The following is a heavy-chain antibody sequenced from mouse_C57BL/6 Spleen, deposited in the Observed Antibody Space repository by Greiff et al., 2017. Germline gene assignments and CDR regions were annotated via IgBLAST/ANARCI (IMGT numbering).Heavy chain of an antibody. D-gene: IGHD1-1*01. CDR3: ARGAVVEYYFDY. V-gene: IGHV1-22*01. CDR2: INPNNGGT. CDR1: GYTFTDYN. J-gene: IGHJ2*01. Sequence: VQLQQSGPELVKPGASVKMSCKASGYTFTDYNMHWVKQSHGKSLEWIGYINPNNGGTSYNQKFKGKATLTVNKSSSTAYMELRSLTSEDSAVYYCARGAVVEYYFDYWGQGTTLTVSS.